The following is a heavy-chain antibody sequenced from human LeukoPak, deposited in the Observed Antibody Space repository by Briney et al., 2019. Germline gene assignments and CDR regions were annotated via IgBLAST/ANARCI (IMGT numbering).Heavy chain of an antibody. Sequence: ASVKVSCKASVYTFTSYYMHWVRQSPGQGLEWMRIINPSGGSTSYAQKFQGRVTMTRDTSTSTVYMELSSLRAEDTAVYYCAKGGEAYCGGDCYSEADYLGQGTLVTVSS. CDR1: VYTFTSYY. D-gene: IGHD2-21*02. CDR2: INPSGGST. CDR3: AKGGEAYCGGDCYSEADY. J-gene: IGHJ4*02. V-gene: IGHV1-46*01.